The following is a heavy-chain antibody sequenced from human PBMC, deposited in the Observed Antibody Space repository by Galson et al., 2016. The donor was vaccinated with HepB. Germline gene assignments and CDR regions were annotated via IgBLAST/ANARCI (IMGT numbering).Heavy chain of an antibody. CDR3: ARVDWCDNGSLRYHGMGV. Sequence: SLRLSCAASGLPFRDCDMHWVRQAPGKGLEWVSGIGTEADTYYPDSVQGRFTISRENVKNSVLLKMNSLRSQDTAVYSCARVDWCDNGSLRYHGMGVWGQGTTVTVSS. CDR1: GLPFRDCD. J-gene: IGHJ6*02. V-gene: IGHV3-13*01. D-gene: IGHD2-8*01. CDR2: IGTEADT.